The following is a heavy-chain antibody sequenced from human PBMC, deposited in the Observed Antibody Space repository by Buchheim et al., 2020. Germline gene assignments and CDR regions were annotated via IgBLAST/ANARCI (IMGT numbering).Heavy chain of an antibody. J-gene: IGHJ4*02. V-gene: IGHV3-33*01. Sequence: QVQLVESGGGVVQPGRSLRLSCAASGFTFSSYGMHWVRQAPGKGLEWVAVIWYDGSNKYYADSVKGRFTISRDNSKKTLYLQMNSLRAEDTAVYYCARGLIAAAGISIDYWGQGTL. CDR2: IWYDGSNK. CDR1: GFTFSSYG. CDR3: ARGLIAAAGISIDY. D-gene: IGHD6-13*01.